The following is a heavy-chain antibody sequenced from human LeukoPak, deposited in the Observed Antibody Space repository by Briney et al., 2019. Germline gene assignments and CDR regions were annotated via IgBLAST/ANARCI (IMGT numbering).Heavy chain of an antibody. Sequence: GGSLRLSCAASGFTFSSYAMSWVRQAPGKGLEWVSAISGSGGSTNYADSVKGRFTISRDNSKNTLYLQMNSLRAEDTAVYYCARAYCGGDCYSAGYNWFDPWGQGTLVTVSS. V-gene: IGHV3-23*01. CDR1: GFTFSSYA. CDR2: ISGSGGST. CDR3: ARAYCGGDCYSAGYNWFDP. D-gene: IGHD2-21*02. J-gene: IGHJ5*02.